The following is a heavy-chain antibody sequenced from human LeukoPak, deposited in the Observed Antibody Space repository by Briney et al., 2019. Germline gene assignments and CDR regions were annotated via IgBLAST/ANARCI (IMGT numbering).Heavy chain of an antibody. CDR3: ARGITIDPYYYYGMDV. D-gene: IGHD3-3*01. CDR1: GFTFSSYA. J-gene: IGHJ6*02. Sequence: TGGSLRLSCAASGFTFSSYAMHWVRQAPGKGLEWVAVISYDGSNKYYADSVKGRFTISRDNSKNTLYLQMNSLRAEDTAVYYCARGITIDPYYYYGMDVWGQGTMVTVSS. V-gene: IGHV3-30-3*01. CDR2: ISYDGSNK.